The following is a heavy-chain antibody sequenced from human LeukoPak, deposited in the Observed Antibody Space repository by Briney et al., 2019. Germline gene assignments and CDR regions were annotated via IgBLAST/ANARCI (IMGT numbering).Heavy chain of an antibody. D-gene: IGHD3-3*01. CDR3: ARDQDGFGFGKYDC. Sequence: SVKGRFTISRDNAKNSLSLHMYSLRADDTAVYYCARDQDGFGFGKYDCWGRGTLVTVSS. V-gene: IGHV3-21*06. J-gene: IGHJ4*02.